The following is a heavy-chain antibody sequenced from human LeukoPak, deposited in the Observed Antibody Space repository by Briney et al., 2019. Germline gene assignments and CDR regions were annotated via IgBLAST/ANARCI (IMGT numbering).Heavy chain of an antibody. CDR2: INPNSGGT. J-gene: IGHJ4*02. CDR1: GYTFTGYY. V-gene: IGHV1-2*02. D-gene: IGHD4-17*01. Sequence: ASVKVSCKASGYTFTGYYMHWVRQAPGQGLEWMGWINPNSGGTNYAQKFQGRVTMTRDTSISTAYMELSRLRSDDTAVYYCARVRQPRAHHVLYGDYESDYFDYWGQGTLVTVSS. CDR3: ARVRQPRAHHVLYGDYESDYFDY.